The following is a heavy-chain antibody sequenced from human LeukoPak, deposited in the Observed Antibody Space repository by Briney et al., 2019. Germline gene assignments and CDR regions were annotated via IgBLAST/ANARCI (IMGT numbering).Heavy chain of an antibody. Sequence: GGSLRLSCAASGFTFSSYAMPWVRQAPGKGLENVSAISSNGGSTYYANSVKGRFTISRDNSKNTLYLQMGSLRAEDMAVYYCARRRDAAAAPFDYWGQGTLVTVSS. D-gene: IGHD6-13*01. CDR2: ISSNGGST. CDR1: GFTFSSYA. J-gene: IGHJ4*02. V-gene: IGHV3-64*01. CDR3: ARRRDAAAAPFDY.